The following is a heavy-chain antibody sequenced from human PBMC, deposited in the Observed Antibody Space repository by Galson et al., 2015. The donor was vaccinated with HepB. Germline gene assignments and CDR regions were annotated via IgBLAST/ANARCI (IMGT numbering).Heavy chain of an antibody. J-gene: IGHJ5*02. CDR3: ARGSYYSDDPIA. Sequence: SLRLSCAASGFTFSSYNMNWVRQAPGKGLEWISFISRSSDTIHYADSVKGRFTISRDNAKDSLFLQMNSLRAEDAAIYYCARGSYYSDDPIAWGQGTLVTVSS. D-gene: IGHD5-18*01. CDR2: ISRSSDTI. CDR1: GFTFSSYN. V-gene: IGHV3-48*01.